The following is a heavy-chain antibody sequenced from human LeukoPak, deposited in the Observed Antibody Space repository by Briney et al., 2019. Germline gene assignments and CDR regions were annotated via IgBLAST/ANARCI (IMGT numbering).Heavy chain of an antibody. CDR2: IYTSGTT. J-gene: IGHJ3*02. CDR1: GGSISSSSYY. D-gene: IGHD2-15*01. CDR3: ALRGLYCSASTCGGALHI. V-gene: IGHV4-61*02. Sequence: PSETLSLTCTVSGGSISSSSYYWTWIGQPAGKGLEWIGRIYTSGTTNYNPSLKSRVTMSVDTSKGQLSLKLTSVTAADTAVYYCALRGLYCSASTCGGALHIWGQGTMVTVSS.